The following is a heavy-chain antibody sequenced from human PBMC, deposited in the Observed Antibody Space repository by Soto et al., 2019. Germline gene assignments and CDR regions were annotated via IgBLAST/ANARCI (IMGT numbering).Heavy chain of an antibody. Sequence: GGSLRLSCAASGFTFSDYYMSWIRQAPGKGLEWVSYISSSSSYTNYADSVKGRFTISRDNAKNSLYLQMNSLRAEDTAVYYCARGDTLAAAGAFVDYWGQGTLVTVSS. D-gene: IGHD6-13*01. J-gene: IGHJ4*02. CDR3: ARGDTLAAAGAFVDY. CDR1: GFTFSDYY. V-gene: IGHV3-11*06. CDR2: ISSSSSYT.